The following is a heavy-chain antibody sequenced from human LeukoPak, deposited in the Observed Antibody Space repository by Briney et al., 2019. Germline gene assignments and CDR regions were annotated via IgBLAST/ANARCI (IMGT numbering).Heavy chain of an antibody. Sequence: GGSLRLSCAASGFTFSAYAMSWVRQAPGRGLGWVSTVSGSGGSTYYADSVKGRFTISRDNSKNTLYLQMNSLRAEDAAVYYCAKSYCGGDCYYDAFDIWGQGTMVTVSS. V-gene: IGHV3-23*01. CDR2: VSGSGGST. J-gene: IGHJ3*02. D-gene: IGHD2-21*02. CDR1: GFTFSAYA. CDR3: AKSYCGGDCYYDAFDI.